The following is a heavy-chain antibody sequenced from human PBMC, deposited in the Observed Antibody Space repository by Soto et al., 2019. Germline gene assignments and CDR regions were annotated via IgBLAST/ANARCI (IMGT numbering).Heavy chain of an antibody. J-gene: IGHJ6*03. D-gene: IGHD6-6*01. CDR2: INPSGGST. V-gene: IGHV1-46*03. Sequence: ASVKVSCKASGYTLTNYYIHWVRQAPGQGLEWMGIINPSGGSTSYAQRFQDRVTMTRDTSTSAVYMELSSLRSEDTAVYHCARGGATSSSSVGDYYYYMDVWGKGTTVTVSS. CDR3: ARGGATSSSSVGDYYYYMDV. CDR1: GYTLTNYY.